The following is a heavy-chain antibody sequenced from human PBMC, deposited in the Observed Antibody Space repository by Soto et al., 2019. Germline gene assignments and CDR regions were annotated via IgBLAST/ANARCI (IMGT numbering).Heavy chain of an antibody. J-gene: IGHJ6*02. CDR3: ARGQTSRGYYGMDV. V-gene: IGHV1-18*04. CDR2: INAYNGNT. Sequence: ASVKVSCKASGYTFTSYGISWVRQAPGQGLEWMGWINAYNGNTNYAQKLQGRVTMTTDTSTSTAYMELRSLRSDDTAVYYCARGQTSRGYYGMDVWGQGTTVTVSS. CDR1: GYTFTSYG.